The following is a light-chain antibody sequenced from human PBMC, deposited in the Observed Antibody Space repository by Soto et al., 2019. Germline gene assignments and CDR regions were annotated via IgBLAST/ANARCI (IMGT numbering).Light chain of an antibody. CDR3: QQNNTFPLT. J-gene: IGKJ4*01. V-gene: IGKV1-12*01. CDR1: QDITRW. CDR2: GAS. Sequence: IQLTQSPSAVAGSVGGRGTSVCRASQDITRWLAWYQQKPGKAPKLLIYGASSLQSGVPSRFSGSGSETDFTLTISSLQPEDSATYYCQQNNTFPLTFGGGTKVDIK.